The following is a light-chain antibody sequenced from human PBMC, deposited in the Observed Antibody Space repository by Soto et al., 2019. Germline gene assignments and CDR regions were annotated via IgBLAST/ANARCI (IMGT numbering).Light chain of an antibody. V-gene: IGKV1-5*03. Sequence: DIQMTQSPSTLSASVGDRVTITCRASQSISSWLAWYQQKPGTAPKLLIYKASTLQSGVPTRFSGSGSGTEFTLTISSQQSDDAATYYCQLYNDNLTFGQGTKVEIK. J-gene: IGKJ1*01. CDR3: QLYNDNLT. CDR2: KAS. CDR1: QSISSW.